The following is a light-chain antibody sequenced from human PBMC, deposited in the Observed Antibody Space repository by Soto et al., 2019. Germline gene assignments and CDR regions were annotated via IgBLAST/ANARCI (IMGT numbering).Light chain of an antibody. CDR1: SRDVGGYNY. V-gene: IGLV2-14*03. CDR2: DVS. Sequence: QSALTQPTSMPGSPGQSITLSCTGTSRDVGGYNYVSWYQHHPGKAPKLMICDVSDRPSGVSNRFSGSKSGNTASLTISGLQAEDEADYCCSSYTSSSTPWVFGTGTKVTVL. CDR3: SSYTSSSTPWV. J-gene: IGLJ1*01.